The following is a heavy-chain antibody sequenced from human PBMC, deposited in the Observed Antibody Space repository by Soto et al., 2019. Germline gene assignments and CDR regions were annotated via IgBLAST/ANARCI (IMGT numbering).Heavy chain of an antibody. CDR2: IFYSGST. Sequence: QVQLQESGPGLVKPSQTLSLTCTVSGGSINNGGYYWSWIRQHPGKGLEWIGYIFYSGSTYYNPSLRSRVTISVDTSKNQFSLKLSSVTAADTAVYYCARVLRGGSYGMDVWGQGTTVTVSS. CDR3: ARVLRGGSYGMDV. D-gene: IGHD3-10*01. CDR1: GGSINNGGYY. J-gene: IGHJ6*02. V-gene: IGHV4-31*03.